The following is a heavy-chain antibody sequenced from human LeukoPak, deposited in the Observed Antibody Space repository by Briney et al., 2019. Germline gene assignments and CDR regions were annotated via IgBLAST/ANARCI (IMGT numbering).Heavy chain of an antibody. D-gene: IGHD3-10*01. Sequence: SETLSLTCTVSGGSISSYYWSWIRQPPGKGLEWIGYIYYSGSTNYNPSLKSRVTMSVDTSKNQFSLKLSSVTAADTAVYYCARLWFGETMFDYWGQGTLVTVSS. V-gene: IGHV4-59*08. J-gene: IGHJ4*02. CDR1: GGSISSYY. CDR3: ARLWFGETMFDY. CDR2: IYYSGST.